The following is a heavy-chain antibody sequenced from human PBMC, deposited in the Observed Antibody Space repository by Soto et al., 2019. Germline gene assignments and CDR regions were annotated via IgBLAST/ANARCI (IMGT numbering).Heavy chain of an antibody. CDR1: AGTFSGYY. J-gene: IGHJ5*02. CDR2: INHSGST. CDR3: ARGRRDYGDSPKRGWFGP. V-gene: IGHV4-34*01. D-gene: IGHD4-17*01. Sequence: SETLSHTCAVYAGTFSGYYWSGIRQPPGKGLEWIGEINHSGSTNYNPSLKSRVTISVDTSKNQFSLKLSSVTAADTAVYYCARGRRDYGDSPKRGWFGPSGQGSLVTGSS.